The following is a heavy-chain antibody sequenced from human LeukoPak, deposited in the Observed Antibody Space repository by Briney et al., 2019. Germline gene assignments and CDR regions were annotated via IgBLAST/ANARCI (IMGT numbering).Heavy chain of an antibody. V-gene: IGHV3-7*01. CDR2: IKQDGSEK. CDR3: ARKGYQLLYGPYWYFDL. D-gene: IGHD2-2*02. J-gene: IGHJ2*01. CDR1: GFTFSSYW. Sequence: GGSRRLSCAASGFTFSSYWMSWVRQGPGKGLEGVAIIKQDGSEKNYVDSVMGRFAISRDNAKNSLYLELDSLRAQDTAVYYCARKGYQLLYGPYWYFDLWGRGTLVTVSS.